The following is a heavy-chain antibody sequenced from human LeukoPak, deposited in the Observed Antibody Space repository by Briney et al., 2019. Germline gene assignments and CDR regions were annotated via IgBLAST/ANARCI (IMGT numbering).Heavy chain of an antibody. D-gene: IGHD3-3*01. Sequence: PSETLSLTCTVSGGSISSYYWSWIRQPAGKGLEWIGRIYTSGSTNYNPSLKSRVTMSVDTSKNQFSLKLCSVTAADTAVYYCASSRYDFWSGYRSTHFDYWGQGTLVTVSS. J-gene: IGHJ4*02. CDR2: IYTSGST. CDR3: ASSRYDFWSGYRSTHFDY. V-gene: IGHV4-4*07. CDR1: GGSISSYY.